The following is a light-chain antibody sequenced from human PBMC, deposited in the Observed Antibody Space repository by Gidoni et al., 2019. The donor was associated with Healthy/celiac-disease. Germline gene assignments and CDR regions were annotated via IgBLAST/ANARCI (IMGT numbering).Light chain of an antibody. CDR3: QHYGSSPPIT. CDR2: GAS. Sequence: EIVLTQSPGTLSLSPGERATLSCRASQTVSSSDLAWYQQKPGQAPRLLIYGASSRATGIPNRFSGSESGTDFTLTISRLEPEDFAVYYCQHYGSSPPITFGHGTRLEIK. CDR1: QTVSSSD. J-gene: IGKJ5*01. V-gene: IGKV3-20*01.